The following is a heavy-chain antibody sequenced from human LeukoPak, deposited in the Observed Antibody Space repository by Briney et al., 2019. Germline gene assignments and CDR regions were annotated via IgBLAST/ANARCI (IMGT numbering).Heavy chain of an antibody. CDR1: GGSISSSSYY. CDR2: IYYSGST. J-gene: IGHJ6*02. D-gene: IGHD3-10*01. CDR3: ARVNGSGSYLPKYYYYYGMDV. V-gene: IGHV4-39*07. Sequence: PSETLSLTCTVSGGSISSSSYYWGWIRQPPGKGLEWIGSIYYSGSTYYNPSLKSRVTISVDTSKNQFSLKLSSVTAADTAVYYCARVNGSGSYLPKYYYYYGMDVWGQGTTVTVSS.